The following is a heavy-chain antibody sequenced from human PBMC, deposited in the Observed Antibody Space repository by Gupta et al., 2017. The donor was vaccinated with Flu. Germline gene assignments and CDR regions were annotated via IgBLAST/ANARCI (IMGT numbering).Heavy chain of an antibody. V-gene: IGHV3-30*18. CDR2: ISYDASNS. CDR3: AKGRYYDSHGYYSDAFDI. D-gene: IGHD3-22*01. Sequence: QEQLVESGGGVVQPGRSLRLSCAASGLTFSTYGINWVRQAPGKGLEWVALISYDASNSYYADSVKGRFTISRDNSKNTLYLQMNSLRVEDTAVYYCAKGRYYDSHGYYSDAFDIWGQGTMVTVSS. J-gene: IGHJ3*02. CDR1: GLTFSTYG.